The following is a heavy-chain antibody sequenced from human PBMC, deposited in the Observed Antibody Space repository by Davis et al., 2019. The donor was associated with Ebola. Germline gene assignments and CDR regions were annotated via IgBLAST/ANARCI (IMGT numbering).Heavy chain of an antibody. CDR3: ARDPYYDSSGYGAFDI. D-gene: IGHD3-22*01. Sequence: SVKVSCKASGGTFSSYAISWVRQAPGQGLEWMGGIIPIFGTANYAQKFQGRVTMTRDTSTSTVYMELSSLRSEDTAVYYCARDPYYDSSGYGAFDIWGQGTMVTVSS. J-gene: IGHJ3*02. CDR2: IIPIFGTA. CDR1: GGTFSSYA. V-gene: IGHV1-69*05.